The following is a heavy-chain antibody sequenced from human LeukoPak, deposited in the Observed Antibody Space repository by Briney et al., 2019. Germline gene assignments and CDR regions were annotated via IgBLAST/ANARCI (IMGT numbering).Heavy chain of an antibody. CDR3: ARGVTYSF. Sequence: SETLSLTCAVYGGSFSGYYWSWIRQPPGKGLEWIGEINHSGSTNYNPSLKSRVTISVDTSKNQFSLKLSSVTAADTAVYYCARGVTYSFWGQGTLVTVSS. D-gene: IGHD2-21*01. V-gene: IGHV4-34*01. CDR2: INHSGST. CDR1: GGSFSGYY. J-gene: IGHJ4*02.